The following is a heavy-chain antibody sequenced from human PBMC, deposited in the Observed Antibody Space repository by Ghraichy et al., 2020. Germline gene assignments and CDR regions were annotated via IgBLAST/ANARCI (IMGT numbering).Heavy chain of an antibody. CDR2: IKQDGSEK. CDR3: ARGSHGARVHYYYYYYMDV. Sequence: ETLSLTCAASGFTFSSYWMSWVRQAPGKGLEWVANIKQDGSEKYYVDSVKGRFTISRDNAKNSLYLQMNSLRAEDTAVYYCARGSHGARVHYYYYYYMDVWGKGTTVTVSS. J-gene: IGHJ6*03. D-gene: IGHD3-10*01. V-gene: IGHV3-7*03. CDR1: GFTFSSYW.